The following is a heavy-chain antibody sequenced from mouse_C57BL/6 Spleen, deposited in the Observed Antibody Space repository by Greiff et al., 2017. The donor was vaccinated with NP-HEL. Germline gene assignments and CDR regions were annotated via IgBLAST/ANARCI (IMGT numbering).Heavy chain of an antibody. Sequence: EVQLQQSGPELVKPGASVKISCKASGYTFTDYYMNWVKQSHGKSLEWIGDINPNNGGTSYNQKFKGKATLTVDKSSSTAYMELRSLTSEDSAVYYCARSANWDVGYFDYWGQGTTLTVSS. CDR3: ARSANWDVGYFDY. V-gene: IGHV1-26*01. CDR1: GYTFTDYY. D-gene: IGHD4-1*01. J-gene: IGHJ2*01. CDR2: INPNNGGT.